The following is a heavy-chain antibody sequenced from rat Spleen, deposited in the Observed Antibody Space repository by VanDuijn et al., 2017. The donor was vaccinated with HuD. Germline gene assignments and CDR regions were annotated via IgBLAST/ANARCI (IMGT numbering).Heavy chain of an antibody. Sequence: EVQLVESGGGLVQPGRSMKLSCAASGFTFSNYYMAWVRQAPTKGLEWVASITTGGGNTYYRDSVKGRFIISRDNAKSTLYLQMDSLRSEDTATYYCATTPGRPFAYWGQGTLVTVSS. CDR1: GFTFSNYY. J-gene: IGHJ3*01. V-gene: IGHV5-25*01. D-gene: IGHD5-1*01. CDR3: ATTPGRPFAY. CDR2: ITTGGGNT.